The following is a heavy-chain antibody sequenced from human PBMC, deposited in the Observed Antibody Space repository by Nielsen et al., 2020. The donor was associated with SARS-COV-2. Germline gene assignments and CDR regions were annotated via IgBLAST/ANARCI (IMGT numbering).Heavy chain of an antibody. CDR1: GFTFSSYG. V-gene: IGHV3-30*03. CDR3: ARLRGYTHFDY. J-gene: IGHJ4*02. CDR2: ISYDGSNE. Sequence: GESLKISCAASGFTFSSYGMHWVRQAPGKGLEWVAVISYDGSNEYYPDSVKGRFTISRDNSKNTVDLQMNGLRADDTAVYYCARLRGYTHFDYWGQGILVTVSS. D-gene: IGHD5-12*01.